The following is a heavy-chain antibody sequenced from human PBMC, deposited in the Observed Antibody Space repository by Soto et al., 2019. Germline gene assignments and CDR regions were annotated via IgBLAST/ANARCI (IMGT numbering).Heavy chain of an antibody. V-gene: IGHV1-69*13. J-gene: IGHJ6*02. CDR1: GGTFSSYA. D-gene: IGHD2-2*01. CDR3: AKMKPGYCSSTSCSPRKYYYYGMDV. Sequence: SLKVSCKASGGTFSSYAISWVRQAPGQGLEWMGGVIPIFGTANYAQKFQGRVTITADESTSTAYMELSSLRSEDTAVYYCAKMKPGYCSSTSCSPRKYYYYGMDVWGQGTTVTVSS. CDR2: VIPIFGTA.